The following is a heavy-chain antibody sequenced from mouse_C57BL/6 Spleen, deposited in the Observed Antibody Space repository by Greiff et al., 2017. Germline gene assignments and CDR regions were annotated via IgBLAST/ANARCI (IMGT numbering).Heavy chain of an antibody. CDR2: IYPSNGGT. Sequence: QVQLQQPGTELVKPGASVKLSCKASGYTFTSYWMHWVKQRPGQGLEWIGTIYPSNGGTNSNEKFKSKATLTVDKSSSTAYMQLSSLTSENSAVYYCASGGNYVWFAYWGQGTLVTVSA. D-gene: IGHD2-1*01. CDR1: GYTFTSYW. CDR3: ASGGNYVWFAY. V-gene: IGHV1-53*01. J-gene: IGHJ3*01.